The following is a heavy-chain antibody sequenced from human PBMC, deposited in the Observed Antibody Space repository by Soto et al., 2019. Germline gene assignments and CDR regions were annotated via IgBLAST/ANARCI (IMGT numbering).Heavy chain of an antibody. CDR3: ARDGRISSSSPSYYYGMDV. Sequence: PGGSLRLSCAASGFTFSSYSTNWVRQAPGKGLEWVSSISSSSSYIYYADSVKGRFTISRDNAKNSLYLQMNSLRAEDTAVYYCARDGRISSSSPSYYYGMDVWGQGTTVTVSS. J-gene: IGHJ6*02. V-gene: IGHV3-21*01. CDR2: ISSSSSYI. CDR1: GFTFSSYS. D-gene: IGHD6-6*01.